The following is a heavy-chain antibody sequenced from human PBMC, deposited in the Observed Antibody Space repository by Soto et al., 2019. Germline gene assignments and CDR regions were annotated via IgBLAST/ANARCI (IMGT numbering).Heavy chain of an antibody. D-gene: IGHD3-3*01. CDR2: INHSGST. CDR1: GGSFSGYY. J-gene: IGHJ6*03. Sequence: PSATLSLTCAVYGGSFSGYYWSWIRQPPGKGLEWIGEINHSGSTNYNPSLKSRVTISVDTSKNQFSLKLSSVTAADTAVYYCAGTIFGAQSYYYYYYMDVWGKGTTVTVSS. CDR3: AGTIFGAQSYYYYYYMDV. V-gene: IGHV4-34*01.